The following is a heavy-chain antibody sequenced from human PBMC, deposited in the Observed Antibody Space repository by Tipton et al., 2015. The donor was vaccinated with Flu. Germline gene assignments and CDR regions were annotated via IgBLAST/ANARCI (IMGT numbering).Heavy chain of an antibody. CDR1: GGSISSYY. CDR2: NYNSAYT. Sequence: TLSLTCTVSGGSISSYYWNWIRQPPGKGLEWIGYNYNSAYTKYNPSLESRVTISADTPKKQFSLQLRSVTAADTAVYYCARDPSLGMPDYFDYWGQGTLVTASS. CDR3: ARDPSLGMPDYFDY. V-gene: IGHV4-59*12. J-gene: IGHJ4*02. D-gene: IGHD2-2*01.